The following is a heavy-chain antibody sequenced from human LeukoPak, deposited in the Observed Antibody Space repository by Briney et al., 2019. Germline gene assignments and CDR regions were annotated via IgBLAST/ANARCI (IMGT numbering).Heavy chain of an antibody. CDR1: GYTFTSYA. J-gene: IGHJ4*02. CDR2: INAGNGNT. V-gene: IGHV1-3*01. D-gene: IGHD4-17*01. CDR3: ARDPWDDYGDYGPSGTFDY. Sequence: ASVKVSCKASGYTFTSYAMHWVRQAPGQRLGWMGWINAGNGNTKYSQKFQGRVTITRDTSASTAYMELSSLRSEDTAVYYCARDPWDDYGDYGPSGTFDYWGQGTLVTVSS.